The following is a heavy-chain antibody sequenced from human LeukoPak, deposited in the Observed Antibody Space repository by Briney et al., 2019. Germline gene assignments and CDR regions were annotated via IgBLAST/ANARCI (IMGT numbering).Heavy chain of an antibody. CDR1: GFTFSSHA. CDR3: VLQLLGY. CDR2: ISGDGGDT. D-gene: IGHD3-10*01. Sequence: GGSLRLSCAASGFTFSSHAMSWVRQAPGKGLEWVLAISGDGGDTRLADSVKGRFTISRDNSKNTLYLQMNSLRAEDTAVYYCVLQLLGYWGQGTLVTVSS. J-gene: IGHJ4*02. V-gene: IGHV3-23*01.